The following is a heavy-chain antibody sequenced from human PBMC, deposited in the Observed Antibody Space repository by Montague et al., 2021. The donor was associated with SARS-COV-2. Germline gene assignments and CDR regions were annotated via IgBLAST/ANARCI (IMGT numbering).Heavy chain of an antibody. D-gene: IGHD3-10*01. V-gene: IGHV4-34*01. CDR3: ARVRYYGSGTSLGMDV. CDR1: GGSFRGYY. Sequence: SETLSLTCAVYGGSFRGYYGSGIRQPPGKGREGIGEINHMGSTNYNPSLKSRVTISVDTSKNQFSLKLISVTAADTAVYYCARVRYYGSGTSLGMDVWGQGTTVTVSS. J-gene: IGHJ6*02. CDR2: INHMGST.